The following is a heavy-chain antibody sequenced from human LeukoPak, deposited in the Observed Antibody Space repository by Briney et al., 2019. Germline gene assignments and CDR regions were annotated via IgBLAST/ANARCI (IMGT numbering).Heavy chain of an antibody. CDR1: GFTFSSYA. Sequence: PGGSLRLSCAASGFTFSSYAMSWVRQAPGKGLEWVSAISGSGGSTYYADSVKGRFTISRDNSKNTLYLQMNSLRAEDTAVYYCASSYQLLEFYGMDVWGQGTTVTVSS. CDR3: ASSYQLLEFYGMDV. V-gene: IGHV3-23*01. CDR2: ISGSGGST. D-gene: IGHD2-2*01. J-gene: IGHJ6*02.